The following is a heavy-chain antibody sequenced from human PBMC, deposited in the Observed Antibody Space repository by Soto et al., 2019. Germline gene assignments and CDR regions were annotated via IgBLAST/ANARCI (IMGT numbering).Heavy chain of an antibody. CDR2: INHSGST. V-gene: IGHV4-34*01. CDR1: GGSFSGYY. CDR3: ASARERGSSVDY. Sequence: SETLSLTCAVYGGSFSGYYWSWIRQPPGKGLEWIGEINHSGSTNYNPSLKSRVTISVDTSKNQFSLKLSSVTAADTAVYYCASARERGSSVDYWGQGTLVTVSS. D-gene: IGHD6-6*01. J-gene: IGHJ4*02.